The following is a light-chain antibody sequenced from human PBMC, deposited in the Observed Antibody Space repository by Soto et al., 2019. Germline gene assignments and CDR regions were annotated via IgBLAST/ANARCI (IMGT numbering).Light chain of an antibody. CDR3: QQSYSTTWT. CDR2: AAS. J-gene: IGKJ1*01. Sequence: DIQMTQSPSSLSASVGDRFTITCRASQSISIYLNWYQQKPGKAPKLLIYAASSLQSGVPSRFSGSGSGTDFTLTISSLQPEDFATYYCQQSYSTTWTFGQGTKVEIK. CDR1: QSISIY. V-gene: IGKV1-39*01.